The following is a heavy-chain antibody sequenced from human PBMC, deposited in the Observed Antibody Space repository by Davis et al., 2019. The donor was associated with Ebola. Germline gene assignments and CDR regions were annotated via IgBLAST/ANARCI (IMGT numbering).Heavy chain of an antibody. D-gene: IGHD3-9*01. J-gene: IGHJ5*02. V-gene: IGHV4-31*03. CDR2: IYYSGST. CDR3: ARGVKYYDIYWFDP. Sequence: PSETLSLTCTVSGGSISSGGYYWSWIRQHPGKGLEWIGYIYYSGSTYYNPSLKSRVTISVDTSKNQFSLKLSSVTAADTAVYYCARGVKYYDIYWFDPWGQGTLVTVSS. CDR1: GGSISSGGYY.